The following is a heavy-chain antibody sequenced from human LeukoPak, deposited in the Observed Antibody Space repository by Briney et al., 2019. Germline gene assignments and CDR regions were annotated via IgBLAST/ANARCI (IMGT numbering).Heavy chain of an antibody. D-gene: IGHD3-9*01. CDR2: ISYDGSNK. J-gene: IGHJ4*02. Sequence: GRSLRLSCAASGFTFSSYGMHWVRQAPGKGLEWAAVISYDGSNKYYADSVKGRFTISRDNSKNTLYLQMNSLRAEDTAVYYCAKDLRSRVLRYFDWFPSDYWGQGTLVTVSS. CDR1: GFTFSSYG. CDR3: AKDLRSRVLRYFDWFPSDY. V-gene: IGHV3-30*18.